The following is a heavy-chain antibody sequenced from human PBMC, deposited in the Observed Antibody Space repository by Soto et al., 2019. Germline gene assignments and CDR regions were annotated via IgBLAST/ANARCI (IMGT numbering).Heavy chain of an antibody. CDR1: GGSFSGYH. CDR3: ARRYSCYDFDY. CDR2: INHSGST. V-gene: IGHV4-34*01. J-gene: IGHJ4*02. D-gene: IGHD5-12*01. Sequence: QVQLQQWGAGLLKPSETLSLTCAGYGGSFSGYHWSWIRQPPGKGLEGIGEINHSGSTNYNPSLKSRVTIPVDTSKQQFSLKLSSVTAADTAVYYCARRYSCYDFDYWGQGTLVTVSS.